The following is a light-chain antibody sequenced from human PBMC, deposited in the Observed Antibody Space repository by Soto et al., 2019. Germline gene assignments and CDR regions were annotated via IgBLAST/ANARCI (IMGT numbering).Light chain of an antibody. Sequence: EIVLTQSPSTLSLSPGERATLSCRASQSVSSSYLAWYQQKTGQAPRLLIYGASSRATGIPARFSGSGSGTDFTLTISRLEPEDFAVYYCQQYGSSPLTFGGGTKVEIK. CDR3: QQYGSSPLT. J-gene: IGKJ4*01. CDR1: QSVSSSY. V-gene: IGKV3-20*01. CDR2: GAS.